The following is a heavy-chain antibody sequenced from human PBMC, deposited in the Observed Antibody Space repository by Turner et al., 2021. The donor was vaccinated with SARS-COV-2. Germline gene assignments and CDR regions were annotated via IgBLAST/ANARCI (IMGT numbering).Heavy chain of an antibody. J-gene: IGHJ4*02. CDR2: ISGSGGTT. Sequence: VHLVESGGGLVQPGGSLRLSCAASGFTFSRYSMNWVRQAPGKGLEWVSAISGSGGTTYYADSVKGRFTISRDNSKNTLFLQMNSLRAEDTAVYYCAKADRVMIVVVITLFDYWGQGTLVTVSS. CDR3: AKADRVMIVVVITLFDY. CDR1: GFTFSRYS. V-gene: IGHV3-23*04. D-gene: IGHD3-22*01.